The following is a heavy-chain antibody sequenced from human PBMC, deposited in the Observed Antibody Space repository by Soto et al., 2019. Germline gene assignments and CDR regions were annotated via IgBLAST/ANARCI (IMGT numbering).Heavy chain of an antibody. V-gene: IGHV3-21*01. Sequence: GGSLRLSCAASGFTFSRYSMNWVRQAPGKGLEWVSSISSTTNYIYYADSMKGRFTVSRDNAKNSVYLDMNSLSAEDTAVYYCARESEDLTSNFDYWGQGTLVTVS. CDR1: GFTFSRYS. CDR2: ISSTTNYI. CDR3: ARESEDLTSNFDY. J-gene: IGHJ4*02.